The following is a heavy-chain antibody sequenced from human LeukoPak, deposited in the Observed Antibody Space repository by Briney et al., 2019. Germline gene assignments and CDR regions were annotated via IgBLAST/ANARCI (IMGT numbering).Heavy chain of an antibody. D-gene: IGHD5-18*01. V-gene: IGHV3-30*18. CDR2: ISYDGSNK. Sequence: GGSLRLSCAASGFTFSSYGMHWVRQAPGKGLEWVAVISYDGSNKYYADSVKGRFTISRDNSKNTLYLQMNSLRAEDTAVYYCAKKGGYSYGYYFDYWGQGALVTVSS. CDR1: GFTFSSYG. J-gene: IGHJ4*02. CDR3: AKKGGYSYGYYFDY.